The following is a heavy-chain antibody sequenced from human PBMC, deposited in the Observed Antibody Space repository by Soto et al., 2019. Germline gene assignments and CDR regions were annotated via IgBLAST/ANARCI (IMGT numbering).Heavy chain of an antibody. J-gene: IGHJ3*02. CDR2: ISDNGDLT. Sequence: LRLSCAACGFAFSSHPIGWVRQSAQKGLEWVSGISDNGDLTYNADSVKGRFTISRDNSKNTLYLQMNSLRAEDTAVYYCVRRAFGSSHTFDIWGQGTVVTVSS. V-gene: IGHV3-23*01. CDR1: GFAFSSHP. D-gene: IGHD6-6*01. CDR3: VRRAFGSSHTFDI.